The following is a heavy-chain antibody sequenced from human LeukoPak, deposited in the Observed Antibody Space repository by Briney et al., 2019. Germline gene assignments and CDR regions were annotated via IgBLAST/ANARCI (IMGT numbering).Heavy chain of an antibody. CDR3: ARHLRGDDYRHLDY. Sequence: GESLKISCKGSGSSFTSYWIGWVRQMPGKGLEWMGIIFPHDSSIRYSPSFQGQVTISADKSISTAYLQWTSLKASDTAMYYCARHLRGDDYRHLDYWGQGTLVSVSS. CDR2: IFPHDSSI. CDR1: GSSFTSYW. J-gene: IGHJ4*02. D-gene: IGHD5-24*01. V-gene: IGHV5-51*01.